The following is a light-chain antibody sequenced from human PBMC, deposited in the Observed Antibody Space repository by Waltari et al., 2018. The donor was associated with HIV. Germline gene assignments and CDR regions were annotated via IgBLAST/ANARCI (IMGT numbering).Light chain of an antibody. CDR2: GAS. Sequence: EIVLTQSPGTLSFSPGERATLSCRASQSVTSSHLAWYQQRPGQSPRLLIYGASSRANGIPDRFSGSGSGTEFTLTITRLEPEDFAVYYCQQYNNWWTFGQGTKVDIK. J-gene: IGKJ1*01. CDR1: QSVTSSH. CDR3: QQYNNWWT. V-gene: IGKV3-20*01.